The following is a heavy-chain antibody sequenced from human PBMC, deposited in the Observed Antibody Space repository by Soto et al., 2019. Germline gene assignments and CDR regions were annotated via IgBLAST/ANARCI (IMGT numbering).Heavy chain of an antibody. CDR3: ARTEYYDFWSGYYTDYYYYGMDV. V-gene: IGHV1-46*01. D-gene: IGHD3-3*01. CDR2: INPSGGST. CDR1: GCTFTSYY. Sequence: ASVKVSCKASGCTFTSYYMHWVRQAPGQGLEWMGIINPSGGSTSYAQKFQGRVTMTRDTSTSTVYMELSSLRSEDTAVYYCARTEYYDFWSGYYTDYYYYGMDVWGQGTTVTVSS. J-gene: IGHJ6*02.